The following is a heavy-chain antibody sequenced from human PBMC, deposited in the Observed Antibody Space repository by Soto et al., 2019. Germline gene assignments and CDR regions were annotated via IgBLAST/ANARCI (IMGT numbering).Heavy chain of an antibody. CDR1: GYTFTNYD. Sequence: ASVKVSCKASGYTFTNYDIHWVRQAPGQGPEWMGIINPSDGRTTYTQKFQGRVTMIRDTSTSTVYMELSSLTSEDTAVYYCARVSGSYWPFDYWGQGTLVTVPQ. J-gene: IGHJ4*02. CDR2: INPSDGRT. CDR3: ARVSGSYWPFDY. D-gene: IGHD1-26*01. V-gene: IGHV1-46*01.